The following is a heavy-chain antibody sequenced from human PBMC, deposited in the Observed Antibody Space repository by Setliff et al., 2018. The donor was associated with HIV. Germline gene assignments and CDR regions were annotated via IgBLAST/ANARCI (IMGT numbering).Heavy chain of an antibody. V-gene: IGHV1-46*01. CDR1: GYTFTSYY. J-gene: IGHJ3*02. Sequence: ASVKVSCKASGYTFTSYYMNWVRQAPGQGLEWMGIINPSGGSSTYAQKFQGRVAMTRDTSTSTVYMELSSLRSEDTAVYYCARDRVRITIFGANDASDIWGQGTMVTVPS. CDR3: ARDRVRITIFGANDASDI. D-gene: IGHD3-3*01. CDR2: INPSGGSS.